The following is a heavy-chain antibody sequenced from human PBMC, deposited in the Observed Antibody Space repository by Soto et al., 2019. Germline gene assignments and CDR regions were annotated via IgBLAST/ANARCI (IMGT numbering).Heavy chain of an antibody. CDR1: GGTFSSYA. J-gene: IGHJ4*02. CDR2: IIPLFGTT. V-gene: IGHV1-69*13. D-gene: IGHD6-13*01. CDR3: ATVPRIAATYFDH. Sequence: GASVKVSCKASGGTFSSYALSWVRQAPGQGLEWMGGIIPLFGTTNYAQKFQGRLTITADESTSTAYMELSSLRSEDTAMFYCATVPRIAATYFDHWGQGTLVTVSS.